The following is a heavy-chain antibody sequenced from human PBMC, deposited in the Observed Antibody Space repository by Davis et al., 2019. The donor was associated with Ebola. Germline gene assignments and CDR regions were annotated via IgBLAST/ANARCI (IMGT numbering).Heavy chain of an antibody. CDR1: GFTFSSYW. V-gene: IGHV3-7*01. Sequence: PGGSLRLPCAASGFTFSSYWMSWVRQAPGKGLEWMANIKQDGSAKYYVDSVKGRFTISRDNTKNSLYLQMNSLRAEDTAMYYCAKDEERAFNIWGQGTMVTVSS. J-gene: IGHJ3*02. CDR2: IKQDGSAK. CDR3: AKDEERAFNI. D-gene: IGHD1-1*01.